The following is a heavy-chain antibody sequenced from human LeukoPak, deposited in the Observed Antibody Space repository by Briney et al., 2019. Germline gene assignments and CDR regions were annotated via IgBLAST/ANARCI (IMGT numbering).Heavy chain of an antibody. Sequence: SETLSLTCTVSGGSISSGNYYWTWIRQPAGKGLEWIGRIYTSGSTEYNPSLQSRVTISLDTSKNQFSLKLSSLTAADTAVYYCARDRKYYYHMDVWGKGTTVTVSS. J-gene: IGHJ6*03. D-gene: IGHD1-14*01. V-gene: IGHV4-61*02. CDR2: IYTSGST. CDR3: ARDRKYYYHMDV. CDR1: GGSISSGNYY.